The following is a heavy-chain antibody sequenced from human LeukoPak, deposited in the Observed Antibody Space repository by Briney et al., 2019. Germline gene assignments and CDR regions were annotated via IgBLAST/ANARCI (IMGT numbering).Heavy chain of an antibody. Sequence: PSESLSLTCTVSGGSISSGRYYWIWLRQPAGKGLEWFGRIYTSGSTNYNPSLKSRVTISVDTSKNQFSQKLSSVTAAGTAVYYCAGNYYGSGSYYSEDRYWGQGTMVTVSS. CDR3: AGNYYGSGSYYSEDRY. CDR1: GGSISSGRYY. D-gene: IGHD3-10*01. V-gene: IGHV4-61*02. J-gene: IGHJ4*02. CDR2: IYTSGST.